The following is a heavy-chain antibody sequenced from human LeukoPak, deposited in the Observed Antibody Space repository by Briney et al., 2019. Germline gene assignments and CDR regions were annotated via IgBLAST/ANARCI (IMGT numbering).Heavy chain of an antibody. V-gene: IGHV4-61*02. J-gene: IGHJ6*02. CDR1: GGSISSGSYY. CDR2: IYTSGST. CDR3: ARGKTRDYYYGMDV. Sequence: SQTLSLTCTVSGGSISSGSYYWRWIRQPAGKGLEWIGRIYTSGSTNYNPSLKSRVTISVDTSKNQFSLKLSSVTAADTAVYYCARGKTRDYYYGMDVWGQGTTVTVSS.